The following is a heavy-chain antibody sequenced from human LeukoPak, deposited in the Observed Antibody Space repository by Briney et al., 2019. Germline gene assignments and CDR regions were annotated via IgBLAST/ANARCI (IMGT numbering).Heavy chain of an antibody. V-gene: IGHV4-34*01. D-gene: IGHD3-3*01. CDR3: ARRSGPFGVVIKRSSHGPIGY. CDR1: GGSFSGYY. Sequence: SETRSLTCAVYGGSFSGYYWSWIRQPPGKGREWIGEINTSGSTNYSPSLKLRVTISADTSKNQFSLKLSAVTAAATAVYYCARRSGPFGVVIKRSSHGPIGYWGQGTLVTVSS. J-gene: IGHJ4*02. CDR2: INTSGST.